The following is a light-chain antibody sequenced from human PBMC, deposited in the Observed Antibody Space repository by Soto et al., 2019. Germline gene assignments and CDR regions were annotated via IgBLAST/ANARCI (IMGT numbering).Light chain of an antibody. V-gene: IGKV3-20*01. J-gene: IGKJ2*01. CDR2: GSS. CDR3: QQYGSSPPYT. CDR1: ENVSNNY. Sequence: EVVLTQSPGTLSLCPGERATLSCRASENVSNNYLAWYQQKPGQAPRLLIFGSSDRAAGIPDRFSGSGSGTDFTLTISRLEPEDFAVYYCQQYGSSPPYTFGQGTKLEIK.